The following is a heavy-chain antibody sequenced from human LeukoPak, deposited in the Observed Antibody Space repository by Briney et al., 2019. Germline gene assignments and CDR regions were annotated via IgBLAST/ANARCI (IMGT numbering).Heavy chain of an antibody. J-gene: IGHJ4*02. CDR3: ARVPQVFYDRRMGGNDY. Sequence: SGGSLRLSCAASGFTFSSYSMNWVRQAPGKGLEWVSCISTSSTYIYYADSVKGRFTISRDNAKNSLYLQMNSLRAEDTAVYYCARVPQVFYDRRMGGNDYWDQGTLVTVSS. V-gene: IGHV3-21*01. D-gene: IGHD3-22*01. CDR2: ISTSSTYI. CDR1: GFTFSSYS.